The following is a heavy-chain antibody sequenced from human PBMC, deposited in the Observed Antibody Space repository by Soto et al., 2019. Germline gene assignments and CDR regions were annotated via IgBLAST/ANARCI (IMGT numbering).Heavy chain of an antibody. Sequence: ASVKVSCKTSGYTFTAYCLAWLLQAPGERPEWLGWVGTANANTNYAEKFQGRVTMTSDRSTTTTYMELRSLRSDDTAVYYCARELNTDPTAYYSFAYWGQGTLVTVSS. CDR1: GYTFTAYC. D-gene: IGHD3-9*01. CDR3: ARELNTDPTAYYSFAY. J-gene: IGHJ4*02. V-gene: IGHV1-18*01. CDR2: VGTANANT.